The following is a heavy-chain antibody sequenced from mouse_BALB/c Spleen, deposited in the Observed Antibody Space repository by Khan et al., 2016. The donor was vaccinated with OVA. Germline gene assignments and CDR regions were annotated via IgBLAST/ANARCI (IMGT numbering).Heavy chain of an antibody. CDR2: INTYTGEP. Sequence: QIQLVQSGPELKKPGETVKISCKASGYTFRNFGMNWVKQAPGKGLEWMGWINTYTGEPTYADDFKGRFAFSLETSASTAYLQINNLKNEDTATYFGARPTYFSYTLAYGGQGTTVTVSS. J-gene: IGHJ4*01. CDR1: GYTFRNFG. V-gene: IGHV9-3-1*01. CDR3: ARPTYFSYTLAY. D-gene: IGHD2-10*01.